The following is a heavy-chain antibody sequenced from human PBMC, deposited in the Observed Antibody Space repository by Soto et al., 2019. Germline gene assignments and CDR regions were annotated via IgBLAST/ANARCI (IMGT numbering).Heavy chain of an antibody. CDR3: TTDGLSWELRPFDY. CDR2: ITSKTDGGTT. J-gene: IGHJ4*02. V-gene: IGHV3-15*01. Sequence: EVQLVESGGGLVKPGGSLRLSCAASGFTFSNAWMSWVRQAPGKGLEWVGRITSKTDGGTTDYAAPVKGRFTISRDDSKNTLYLQMNSMKTEDTAVYYCTTDGLSWELRPFDYWGQGTLVTVSS. D-gene: IGHD1-26*01. CDR1: GFTFSNAW.